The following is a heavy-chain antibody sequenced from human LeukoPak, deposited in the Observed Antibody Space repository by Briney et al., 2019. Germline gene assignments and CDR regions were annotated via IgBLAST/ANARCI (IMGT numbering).Heavy chain of an antibody. Sequence: PGGSLRLSCAASGFTFSSYAMSWVRQAPGKGLEWVSAISCSGGSTYYADSVKGRFTISRDNSKNTLYLQMNSLRAEDTAVYYCAKETVGYYYYYYGMDVWGQGTTVTVSS. D-gene: IGHD1-26*01. V-gene: IGHV3-23*01. CDR2: ISCSGGST. J-gene: IGHJ6*02. CDR3: AKETVGYYYYYYGMDV. CDR1: GFTFSSYA.